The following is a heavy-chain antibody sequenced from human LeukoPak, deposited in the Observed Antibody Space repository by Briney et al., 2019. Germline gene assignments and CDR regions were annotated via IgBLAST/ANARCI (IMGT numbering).Heavy chain of an antibody. D-gene: IGHD6-19*01. CDR2: ISYDGSNK. CDR3: ASVISEWLALNPQIAFDI. CDR1: GFTFSSYA. J-gene: IGHJ3*02. V-gene: IGHV3-30-3*01. Sequence: PGRSLRLSCAASGFTFSSYAMHWVRQAPGMGLEWVAVISYDGSNKYYADSVKGRFTISRDNAKNSLYLQMNSLRAEDTAVYYCASVISEWLALNPQIAFDIWGQGTMVTVSS.